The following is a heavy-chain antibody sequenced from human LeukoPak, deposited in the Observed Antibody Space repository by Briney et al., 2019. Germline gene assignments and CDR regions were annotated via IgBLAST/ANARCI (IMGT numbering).Heavy chain of an antibody. D-gene: IGHD3-10*01. CDR1: GFTFSSYA. CDR3: AKYGSGSYSYYYYYYGMDV. CDR2: ISGSGGST. Sequence: PGGSLRLSCAASGFTFSSYAMSWVRQAPGKGLEWVSAISGSGGSTYYADSVKGRFTISRDNSKNTLYLQMNSLRAEDTAVYYCAKYGSGSYSYYYYYYGMDVWGQGTTVTVSS. J-gene: IGHJ6*02. V-gene: IGHV3-23*01.